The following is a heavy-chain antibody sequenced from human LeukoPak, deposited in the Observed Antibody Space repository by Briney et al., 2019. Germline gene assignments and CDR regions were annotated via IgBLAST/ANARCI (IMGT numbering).Heavy chain of an antibody. D-gene: IGHD3-3*01. CDR1: GFTVSSNY. CDR2: IYSGGST. V-gene: IGHV3-53*01. Sequence: GGSPRLSCAASGFTVSSNYMSWVRQAPGKGLEWVSVIYSGGSTYYADSVKGRFTISRDNSKNTLYLQMNSLRAEDTAVYYCARERADYDFWSGSPPFGYYYYYMDVWGKGTTVTVSS. J-gene: IGHJ6*03. CDR3: ARERADYDFWSGSPPFGYYYYYMDV.